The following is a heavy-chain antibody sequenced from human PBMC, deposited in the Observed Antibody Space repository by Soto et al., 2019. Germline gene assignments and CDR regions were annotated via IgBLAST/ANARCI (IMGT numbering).Heavy chain of an antibody. V-gene: IGHV3-23*01. CDR3: AKAATYCSSTSWLRTANPDV. D-gene: IGHD2-2*01. Sequence: LILSGAGCGFTFSSYAMTWFRQAPVKGLEWVSAISDSGDSTYYADSVKGRFTISRDNSKNTLYLQMNSLRAEDTAIYYCAKAATYCSSTSWLRTANPDVWGQGTTVTVSS. CDR2: ISDSGDST. J-gene: IGHJ6*01. CDR1: GFTFSSYA.